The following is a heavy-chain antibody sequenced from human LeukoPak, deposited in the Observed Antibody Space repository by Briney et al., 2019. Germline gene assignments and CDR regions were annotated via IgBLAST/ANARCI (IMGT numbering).Heavy chain of an antibody. Sequence: PGGSLRLSCAASGFTFSSYAMHWVRQAPGKGLEWVSVIYSGGNTYYADSVKGRFTISRDNSKNTLFLQMNSLRAEDTAVYYCARDPSSGDYFDYWGQGTLVTVSS. CDR2: IYSGGNT. CDR1: GFTFSSYA. D-gene: IGHD7-27*01. J-gene: IGHJ4*02. V-gene: IGHV3-66*01. CDR3: ARDPSSGDYFDY.